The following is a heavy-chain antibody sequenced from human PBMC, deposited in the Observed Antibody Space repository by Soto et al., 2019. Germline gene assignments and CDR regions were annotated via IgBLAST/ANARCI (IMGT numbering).Heavy chain of an antibody. CDR2: IDPSDSYT. Sequence: ESLTISFKGSGYSFTSYWISLVRQMPGKGLEWMGSIDPSDSYTNYSPSFQGHVTISADKSISTAYLQWSSLKASDTAMYYCASVGDSSGYYSDSYYGMDVWGQGTTVTV. D-gene: IGHD3-22*01. J-gene: IGHJ6*02. V-gene: IGHV5-10-1*01. CDR1: GYSFTSYW. CDR3: ASVGDSSGYYSDSYYGMDV.